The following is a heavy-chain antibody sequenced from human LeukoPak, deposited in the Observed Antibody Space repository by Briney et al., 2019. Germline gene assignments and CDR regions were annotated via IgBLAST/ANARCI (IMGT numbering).Heavy chain of an antibody. V-gene: IGHV4-38-2*02. D-gene: IGHD2-2*01. Sequence: SETLSLTCTVSGYSISSGYYWGWIRQPPGKGLEWIGSIYHSGSTYYNPSLKSRVTISVDTSKNQFSLKLSSVTAADTAVYYCARDYPSVVVPAAMGVFDYWGQGTLVTVSS. CDR2: IYHSGST. CDR3: ARDYPSVVVPAAMGVFDY. J-gene: IGHJ4*02. CDR1: GYSISSGYY.